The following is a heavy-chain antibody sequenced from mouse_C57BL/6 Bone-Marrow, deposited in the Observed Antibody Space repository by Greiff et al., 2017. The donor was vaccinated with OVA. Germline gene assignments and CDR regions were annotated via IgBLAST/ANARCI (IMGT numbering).Heavy chain of an antibody. V-gene: IGHV1-76*01. CDR1: GYTFTDYY. CDR3: ARDYGD. CDR2: IYPGSGNT. Sequence: VQLQQSGAELVRPGASVKLSCKASGYTFTDYYINWVKQRPGQGLEWIARIYPGSGNTYYNEKFKGKATLTAEKSSSTAYMQLSSLTSEDSAVYFCARDYGDWGQGTTLTVSS. D-gene: IGHD1-1*01. J-gene: IGHJ2*01.